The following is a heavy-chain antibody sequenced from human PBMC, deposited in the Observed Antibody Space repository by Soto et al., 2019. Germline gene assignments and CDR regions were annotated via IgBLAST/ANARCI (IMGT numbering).Heavy chain of an antibody. J-gene: IGHJ6*02. CDR2: ISYDGSNK. CDR1: GFTFSSYP. D-gene: IGHD3-10*02. CDR3: ARDIVFGEINYYYYYGMDV. V-gene: IGHV3-30-3*01. Sequence: QVQLVESGGGVVQPGRSLRLSCAASGFTFSSYPMHWVRQAPGKGLEWVAVISYDGSNKYYADSVKGRFTISRDNSKNTLYLQMNSLRADDTAVYYCARDIVFGEINYYYYYGMDVWGQGTTVTVSS.